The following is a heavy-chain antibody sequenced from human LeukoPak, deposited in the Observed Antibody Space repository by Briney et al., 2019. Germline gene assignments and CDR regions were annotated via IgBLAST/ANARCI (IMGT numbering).Heavy chain of an antibody. CDR1: VFTFDDYG. V-gene: IGHV3-20*04. CDR3: ARASNGGSYLETYYFDY. Sequence: GGSLRLSCAASVFTFDDYGMSWVRQAPGKGLEWVSGINWNGGSTGYADSVKGRFTISRDNAKNSLYLQMNSLRAEDTALYYCARASNGGSYLETYYFDYWGQGTLVTVSS. J-gene: IGHJ4*02. CDR2: INWNGGST. D-gene: IGHD1-26*01.